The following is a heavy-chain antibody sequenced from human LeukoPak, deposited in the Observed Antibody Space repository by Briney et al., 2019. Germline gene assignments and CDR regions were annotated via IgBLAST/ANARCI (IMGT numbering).Heavy chain of an antibody. D-gene: IGHD3-10*01. J-gene: IGHJ4*02. Sequence: GGSLRLSCAASGFTFSSYSMSWVRQAPGKGLEWVSAISSSGSYIYYADSLKGRFTISRDNAKNALYLQMNSLRAEDTAVYYCARSMVRETFDYWGQGTLVTVSS. CDR3: ARSMVRETFDY. CDR2: ISSSGSYI. V-gene: IGHV3-21*01. CDR1: GFTFSSYS.